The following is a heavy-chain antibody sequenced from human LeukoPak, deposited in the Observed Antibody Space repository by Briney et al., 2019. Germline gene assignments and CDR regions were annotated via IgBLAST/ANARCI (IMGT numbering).Heavy chain of an antibody. Sequence: AASVKVSCKASGGTFSSYAISWVRQAPGQGLEWMGRIIPILGIANYAQKFQGRVTITADKSTGTAYMELSSLRSEDTAVYYCARDQVGRGYTSDYYFDYWGQGTLVTVSS. CDR3: ARDQVGRGYTSDYYFDY. CDR1: GGTFSSYA. J-gene: IGHJ4*02. D-gene: IGHD6-19*01. V-gene: IGHV1-69*04. CDR2: IIPILGIA.